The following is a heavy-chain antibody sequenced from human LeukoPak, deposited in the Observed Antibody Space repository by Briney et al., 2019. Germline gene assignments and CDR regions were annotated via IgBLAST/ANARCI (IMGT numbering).Heavy chain of an antibody. Sequence: GGSLRLSCAASGFTFRDYSMIWLRQAPGKGLEWISYVEISSGNKKDADSVKGRFTISGDSAKNSLYLQMSSLRVEDTAVYYCARDHNYAFDNWGQGTLVTVSS. J-gene: IGHJ4*02. CDR2: VEISSGNK. D-gene: IGHD1-1*01. CDR1: GFTFRDYS. V-gene: IGHV3-48*04. CDR3: ARDHNYAFDN.